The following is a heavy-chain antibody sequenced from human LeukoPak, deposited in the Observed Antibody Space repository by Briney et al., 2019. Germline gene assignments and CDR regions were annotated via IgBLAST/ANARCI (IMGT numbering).Heavy chain of an antibody. V-gene: IGHV4-59*01. Sequence: SETLTLTCTVSGGSISSYYWSWIRQPPGKGLEWIGYIYYSGSTNYNPSLKSRVTISVDTSKNQFSLKLSSVTAADTAVYYRASLRTAFDIWGQGTMVTVSS. CDR2: IYYSGST. J-gene: IGHJ3*02. CDR1: GGSISSYY. D-gene: IGHD3-16*01. CDR3: ASLRTAFDI.